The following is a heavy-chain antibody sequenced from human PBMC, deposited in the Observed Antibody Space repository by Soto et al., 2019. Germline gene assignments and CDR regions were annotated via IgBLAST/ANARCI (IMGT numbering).Heavy chain of an antibody. CDR3: ARGLGGSLDLVDY. CDR2: IYHSGST. V-gene: IGHV4-4*02. J-gene: IGHJ4*02. D-gene: IGHD3-16*01. CDR1: GGSISSSNW. Sequence: SETLSLTCAVSGGSISSSNWWSWVRQPPGKGLEWIGEIYHSGSTNYNPSLKSRVTISVDKSKNQFSLKLSPVTAADTAVYYCARGLGGSLDLVDYWGQRTLDTGSA.